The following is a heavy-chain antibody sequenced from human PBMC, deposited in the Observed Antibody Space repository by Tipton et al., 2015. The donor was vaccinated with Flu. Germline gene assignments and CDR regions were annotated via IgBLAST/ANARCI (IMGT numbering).Heavy chain of an antibody. CDR1: GFTFSSYG. J-gene: IGHJ4*02. V-gene: IGHV3-33*01. CDR3: ARVYSSYYFDY. Sequence: QLVQSGGGVVQPGRSLRLACAASGFTFSSYGMHWVRQAPGKGLEWVAVIWYDGSEKYYADSVKGRFSISRDKSKNTVHLQMNSLRAEDTAVYYCARVYSSYYFDYWGQGTLVTVSS. D-gene: IGHD3-22*01. CDR2: IWYDGSEK.